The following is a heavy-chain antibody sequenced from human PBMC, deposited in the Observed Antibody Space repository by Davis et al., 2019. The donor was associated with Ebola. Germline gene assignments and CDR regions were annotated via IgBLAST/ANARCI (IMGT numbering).Heavy chain of an antibody. CDR1: GGSFSGYF. V-gene: IGHV4-34*01. J-gene: IGHJ3*02. CDR3: ARQVSRSGLYSHAFDI. D-gene: IGHD2-15*01. Sequence: PSETLSLTCGVYGGSFSGYFWSWIRQAPGKGLEWIGEINHRGGTNYNPSLKSRLTISVDTSKNQFSLKLSSVTAADTAVYYCARQVSRSGLYSHAFDIWGQGTMVTVSS. CDR2: INHRGGT.